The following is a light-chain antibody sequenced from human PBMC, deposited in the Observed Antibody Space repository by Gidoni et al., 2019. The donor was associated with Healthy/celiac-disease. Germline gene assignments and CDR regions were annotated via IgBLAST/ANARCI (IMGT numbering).Light chain of an antibody. Sequence: DIVLPQSPATLSLSPGERATLSCRASQSVSSYLAWYQQKPGHAPRLLIYDASNSATGIPARFRGSGSGTDFTLTISSLEPEDFAVYYCQQRSNWLITFGQGTRLEIK. J-gene: IGKJ5*01. CDR3: QQRSNWLIT. V-gene: IGKV3-11*01. CDR1: QSVSSY. CDR2: DAS.